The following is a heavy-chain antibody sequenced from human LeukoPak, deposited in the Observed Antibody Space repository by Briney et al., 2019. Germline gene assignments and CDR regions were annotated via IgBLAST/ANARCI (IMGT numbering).Heavy chain of an antibody. CDR3: TREGDFWDFHL. D-gene: IGHD3-3*01. V-gene: IGHV1-8*01. CDR2: MDPDSGHT. J-gene: IGHJ3*01. CDR1: GYTFTNYD. Sequence: GASVKVSCKASGYTFTNYDINWVRQATGQGLEWLGWMDPDSGHTGFAPSFQGRVTLTRDTSINTAYLELSSLASEDTAIYYCTREGDFWDFHLWGQGTMVTVFS.